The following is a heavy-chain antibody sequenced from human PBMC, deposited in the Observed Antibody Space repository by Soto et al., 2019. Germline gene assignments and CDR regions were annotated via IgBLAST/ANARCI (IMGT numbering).Heavy chain of an antibody. CDR3: AKGNSWSPALVLDI. CDR2: ISGSGGST. V-gene: IGHV3-23*01. J-gene: IGHJ3*02. CDR1: GFTFSSYA. D-gene: IGHD1-7*01. Sequence: EVQLLESGGGLVQPGGSLRLSCAASGFTFSSYAMNWVRQAPGKGLEWVSAISGSGGSTYYADSVKGRFTISRDSSKNTLYLQMDSLRAEDTAVYYCAKGNSWSPALVLDIWGQGTMVTVSS.